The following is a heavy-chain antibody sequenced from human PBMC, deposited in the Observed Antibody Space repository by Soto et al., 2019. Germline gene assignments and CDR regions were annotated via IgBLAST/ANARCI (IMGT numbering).Heavy chain of an antibody. CDR3: AHRRLRSGSPTYFDY. CDR1: GFSLNTNGVG. CDR2: IYWDNDK. J-gene: IGHJ4*02. Sequence: QITLKESGPTLVKPTQTLTLTCTFSGFSLNTNGVGVGWIRQPPGKALEWLALIYWDNDKRYSPSLKSRLTIXXDXSXTQVVLTMTNTDPVDTATYYCAHRRLRSGSPTYFDYWGQGTLVPVSS. V-gene: IGHV2-5*02. D-gene: IGHD3-10*01.